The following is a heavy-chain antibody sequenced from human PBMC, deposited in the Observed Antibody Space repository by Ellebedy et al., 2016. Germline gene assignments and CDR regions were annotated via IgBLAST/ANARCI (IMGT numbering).Heavy chain of an antibody. CDR1: GFTFSSYA. CDR2: ISGSGGST. J-gene: IGHJ4*02. V-gene: IGHV3-23*01. CDR3: ATLRLGELSYLDY. D-gene: IGHD3-16*02. Sequence: GESLKISXAASGFTFSSYAMSWVRQAPGKGLEWVSAISGSGGSTYYADSVKGRFTISRDNSKNTLYLQMNSLRAEDTAVYYCATLRLGELSYLDYWGQGTLVTVSS.